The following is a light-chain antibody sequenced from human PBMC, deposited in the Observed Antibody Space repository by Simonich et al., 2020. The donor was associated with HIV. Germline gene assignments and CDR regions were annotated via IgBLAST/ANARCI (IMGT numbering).Light chain of an antibody. CDR3: QAWDSSTGWV. V-gene: IGLV3-1*01. Sequence: SYELTQPPSVSVSPGQTASITCSGDKLGDKYACWYQQKAGQSPWLVIHLDFKRPSGIPERFSGSNSGNTATLTISGTQAMDEADYYCQAWDSSTGWVFGGGTKLTVL. J-gene: IGLJ3*02. CDR2: LDF. CDR1: KLGDKY.